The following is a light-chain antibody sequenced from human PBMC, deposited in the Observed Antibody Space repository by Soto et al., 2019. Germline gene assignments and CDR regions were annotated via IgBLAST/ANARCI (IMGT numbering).Light chain of an antibody. Sequence: QSALTQPRSVSGSPGQSVTISCTGTSSDVGGYNYVSWYQHHPGKAPKLMIYDVSKRPSGVPDRFSGSKSGNTASLTISGLQAEDEDDYHCFSYAGSSTVGVFGGGTKLTVL. CDR2: DVS. V-gene: IGLV2-11*01. CDR1: SSDVGGYNY. J-gene: IGLJ2*01. CDR3: FSYAGSSTVGV.